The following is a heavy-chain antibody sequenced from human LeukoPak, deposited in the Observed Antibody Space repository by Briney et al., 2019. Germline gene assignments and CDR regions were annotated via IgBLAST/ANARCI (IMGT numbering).Heavy chain of an antibody. CDR3: ANYDSSGYQFFDY. CDR1: GFTFSGYW. CDR2: ISGSGGST. D-gene: IGHD3-22*01. J-gene: IGHJ4*02. Sequence: GGSLRLSCAASGFTFSGYWMSWVRQAPGKGLEWVSAISGSGGSTYYADSVKGRFTISRDNSKNTLYLQMNSLRAEDTAVYYCANYDSSGYQFFDYWGQGTLVTVSS. V-gene: IGHV3-23*01.